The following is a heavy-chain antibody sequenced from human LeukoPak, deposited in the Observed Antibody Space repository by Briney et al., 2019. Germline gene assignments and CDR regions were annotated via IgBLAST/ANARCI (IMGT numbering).Heavy chain of an antibody. CDR1: GFTLSSHA. J-gene: IGHJ4*02. CDR3: AKDPSRSWWGYFDY. CDR2: FSESSGSA. Sequence: GGSLRLSCAASGFTLSSHAMSWVRQAPGKGLEWISTFSESSGSAHYADSVKGRFTISRDISKNTLYLQMNSLRAEDTAVYYCAKDPSRSWWGYFDYWGQGALVTVSS. D-gene: IGHD6-13*01. V-gene: IGHV3-23*01.